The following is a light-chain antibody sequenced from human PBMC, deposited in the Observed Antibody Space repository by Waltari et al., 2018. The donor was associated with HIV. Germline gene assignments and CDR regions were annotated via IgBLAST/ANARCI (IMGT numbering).Light chain of an antibody. CDR1: QSITTW. J-gene: IGKJ4*01. Sequence: DIQMTQSPSTLSAYVGDTVTITCRASQSITTWLAWCQQRPGRAPKFLIYSASSLESWVPSRFIGSGSGTEFSLTITSLQPDDVATYYCQQYNSYPLTFGGGTKVEI. V-gene: IGKV1-5*03. CDR3: QQYNSYPLT. CDR2: SAS.